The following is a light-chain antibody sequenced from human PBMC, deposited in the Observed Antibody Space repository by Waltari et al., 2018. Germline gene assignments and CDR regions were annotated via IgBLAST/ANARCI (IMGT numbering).Light chain of an antibody. J-gene: IGLJ3*02. V-gene: IGLV2-8*01. Sequence: QSALTQPPSASGSLGQSITISCTGISTDVAGYDPVFWYQPPPGTAPKLLIDEVTNRPSGVPARFSGSKSDNTASLAVSGLQAEDEAYYYCSSYAGGSSLMFGGGTKLTVL. CDR2: EVT. CDR1: STDVAGYDP. CDR3: SSYAGGSSLM.